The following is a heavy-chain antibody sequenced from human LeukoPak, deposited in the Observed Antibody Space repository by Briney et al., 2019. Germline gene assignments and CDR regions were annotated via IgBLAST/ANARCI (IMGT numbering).Heavy chain of an antibody. CDR2: IYYSGST. D-gene: IGHD3-22*01. Sequence: PSETLSLTCTVSGGSISSSSYYWGWIRQPPGKGLEWIGSIYYSGSTYYNPSLKSRVTISVDTSKNQFSLKLSSVTAADTAVYYCAREMRDYYDSSGYLHEYYFDYWGQGTLVTVSS. CDR3: AREMRDYYDSSGYLHEYYFDY. CDR1: GGSISSSSYY. V-gene: IGHV4-39*07. J-gene: IGHJ4*02.